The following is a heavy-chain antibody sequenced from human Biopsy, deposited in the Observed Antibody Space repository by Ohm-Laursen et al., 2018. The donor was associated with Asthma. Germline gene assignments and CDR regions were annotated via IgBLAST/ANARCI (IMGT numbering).Heavy chain of an antibody. CDR2: IKTNRRGA. Sequence: SLSLSCAASGFTFGNFAMSWARQAPGKGLEGVSTIKTNRRGADYPDPAKGRFTISRDDSKDTLYLQMSSLRAEDTAVYYCVKDTYEDDYGYYTFDVWGQGTMVTVSS. V-gene: IGHV3-23*01. CDR3: VKDTYEDDYGYYTFDV. D-gene: IGHD3-22*01. CDR1: GFTFGNFA. J-gene: IGHJ3*01.